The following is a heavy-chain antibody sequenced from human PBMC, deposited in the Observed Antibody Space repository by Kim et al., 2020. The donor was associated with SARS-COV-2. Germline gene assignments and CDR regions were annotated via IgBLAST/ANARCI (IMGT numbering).Heavy chain of an antibody. D-gene: IGHD3-9*01. V-gene: IGHV4-39*07. CDR2: IYYSGST. CDR3: ARGGRRYDILTGYYFGGGPFDY. Sequence: SETLSLTCTVSGGSISSSSYYWGWIRQPPGKGLEWIGSIYYSGSTYYNPSLKSRVTISVDTSKNQFSLKLSSVTAADTAVYYCARGGRRYDILTGYYFGGGPFDYWGQGTLVTVSS. CDR1: GGSISSSSYY. J-gene: IGHJ4*02.